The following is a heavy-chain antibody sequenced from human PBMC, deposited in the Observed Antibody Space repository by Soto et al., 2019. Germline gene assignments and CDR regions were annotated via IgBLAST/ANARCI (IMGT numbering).Heavy chain of an antibody. V-gene: IGHV4-34*01. CDR3: ARGVGYYDFWSGYYTPDAFDI. Sequence: SETLSLTCAVYGESFSGYYWSWIRQPPGKGLEWIGEINHSGSTNYNPSLKSRVTISVDTSKNQFSLKLSSVTAADTAVYYCARGVGYYDFWSGYYTPDAFDIRGQGTMVTVSS. J-gene: IGHJ3*02. CDR2: INHSGST. D-gene: IGHD3-3*01. CDR1: GESFSGYY.